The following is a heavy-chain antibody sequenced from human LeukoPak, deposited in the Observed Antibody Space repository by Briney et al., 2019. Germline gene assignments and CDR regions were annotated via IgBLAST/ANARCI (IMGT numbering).Heavy chain of an antibody. CDR1: GGSFSGYY. J-gene: IGHJ4*02. D-gene: IGHD3-16*01. CDR3: ARGGGPLFDY. CDR2: INHSGST. Sequence: PSETLSLTCAVYGGSFSGYYWSWIRQPPGKGLEWIGEINHSGSTNYNPSLTSRVTISVDTSKNQFSLKLSSVTAADTAVYYCARGGGPLFDYGGQETLVTVSS. V-gene: IGHV4-34*01.